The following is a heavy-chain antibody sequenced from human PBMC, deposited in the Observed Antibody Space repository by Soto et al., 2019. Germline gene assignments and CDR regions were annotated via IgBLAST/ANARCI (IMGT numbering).Heavy chain of an antibody. V-gene: IGHV4-39*01. CDR3: ARRTVNIRTFYSGLKTNCFDF. CDR2: IYYTGTT. D-gene: IGHD6-19*01. J-gene: IGHJ4*02. CDR1: GDSISSSDYY. Sequence: QLQLQESGPGLVKPSETLSLTCTVSGDSISSSDYYWGWIRQPPGKGLEWIGSIYYTGTTYYTPSLQSRVAISVDTSKNQFSPKLNSVTAADTAVYYCARRTVNIRTFYSGLKTNCFDFWGQGTLVTVSS.